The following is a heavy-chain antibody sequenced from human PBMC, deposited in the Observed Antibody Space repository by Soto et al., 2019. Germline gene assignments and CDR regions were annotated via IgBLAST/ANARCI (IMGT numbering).Heavy chain of an antibody. Sequence: SVKVSCKASGGTFSSYAISWVRQAPGQGLEWMGGIIPIFGTANYAQKFQGRVTITADESTSTAYMELSSLRSEDTAVYCCARGGGGSFNDAFDIWGQGTMVTVSS. V-gene: IGHV1-69*13. CDR3: ARGGGGSFNDAFDI. J-gene: IGHJ3*02. CDR1: GGTFSSYA. D-gene: IGHD2-15*01. CDR2: IIPIFGTA.